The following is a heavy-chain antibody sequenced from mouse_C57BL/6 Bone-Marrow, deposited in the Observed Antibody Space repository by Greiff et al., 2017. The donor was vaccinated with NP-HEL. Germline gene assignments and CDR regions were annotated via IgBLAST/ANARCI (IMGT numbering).Heavy chain of an antibody. D-gene: IGHD2-3*01. CDR1: GYTFTDYY. V-gene: IGHV1-26*01. CDR3: ARDGYPYAMDY. Sequence: EVQLQQSGPELVKPGASVKISCKASGYTFTDYYMNWVKQSHGKSLEWIGDINPNNGGTSYNQKFKGKATLTVDKSSSTAYMELRSLTSEDSAVYDCARDGYPYAMDYWGQGTSVTVSS. J-gene: IGHJ4*01. CDR2: INPNNGGT.